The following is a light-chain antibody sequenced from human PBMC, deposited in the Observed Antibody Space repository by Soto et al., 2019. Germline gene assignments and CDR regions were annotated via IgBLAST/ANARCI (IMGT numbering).Light chain of an antibody. CDR2: SNN. J-gene: IGLJ1*01. CDR3: AAWDDSVNGYV. Sequence: QSVLTQPPSASGTPGQRVTISCSGSSSSIGGNTVNWYQQRPGTAPKLLIFSNNHRPSGVPDRYSGSKSGTSASLAISVPQSEDEADYYCAAWDDSVNGYVFGTGTKLTVL. CDR1: SSSIGGNT. V-gene: IGLV1-44*01.